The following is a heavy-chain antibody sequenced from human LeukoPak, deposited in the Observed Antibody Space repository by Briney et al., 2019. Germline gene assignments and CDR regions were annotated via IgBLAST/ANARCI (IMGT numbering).Heavy chain of an antibody. CDR3: ARVGRVPAAYYYYYYMDV. Sequence: SETLSLTCAVYGGSFSGYYWSWIRQPPGKGLEWIGEINHSGSTNYNPSLKSRVTISVDTSKNQFSLKLSSVTAADTAVYYCARVGRVPAAYYYYYYMDVWGKGTTVTVSS. J-gene: IGHJ6*03. CDR2: INHSGST. D-gene: IGHD2-2*01. CDR1: GGSFSGYY. V-gene: IGHV4-34*01.